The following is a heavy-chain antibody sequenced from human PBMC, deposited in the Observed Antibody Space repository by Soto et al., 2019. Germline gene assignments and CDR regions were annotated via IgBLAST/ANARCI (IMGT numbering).Heavy chain of an antibody. CDR2: IYSSGST. Sequence: SETLSLTCTVSGASISSHYWSRIRQPPGKGLEWIGHIYSSGSTNYSPSLKSRVTISVDTSKNQFSLKLSSVTAADTAVYYCARRYYDILTGYHYYFDYWGQGTLVT. CDR1: GASISSHY. J-gene: IGHJ4*02. V-gene: IGHV4-4*09. D-gene: IGHD3-9*01. CDR3: ARRYYDILTGYHYYFDY.